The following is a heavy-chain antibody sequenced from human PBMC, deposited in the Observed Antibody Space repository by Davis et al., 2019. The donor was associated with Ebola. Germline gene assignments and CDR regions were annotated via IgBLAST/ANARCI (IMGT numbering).Heavy chain of an antibody. CDR2: ISASRKST. V-gene: IGHV3-23*01. CDR3: ARRPETGFSPLDS. Sequence: GESLKISCAASGFTYTDYAMSWVRPAPGKGLEWLSAISASRKSTYYADSVRGRFTISRDNSKDTLYLQMSSLTSEDTALYCCARRPETGFSPLDSWGQGTLVTVSS. J-gene: IGHJ4*02. D-gene: IGHD1-1*01. CDR1: GFTYTDYA.